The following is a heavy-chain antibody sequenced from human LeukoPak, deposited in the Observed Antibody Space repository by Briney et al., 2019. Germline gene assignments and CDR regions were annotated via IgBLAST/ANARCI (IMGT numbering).Heavy chain of an antibody. V-gene: IGHV3-48*02. CDR2: IDGAGDTI. CDR1: GFTCRDYS. J-gene: IGHJ4*02. Sequence: GGSLRLCCATSGFTCRDYSMNWGRQALGQGLEWVSYIDGAGDTIYYADSVKGRFTISRDNAKSSLDLQMNSLRDEDTAVYYCSRRFDSWGQGTLVTVSS. CDR3: SRRFDS.